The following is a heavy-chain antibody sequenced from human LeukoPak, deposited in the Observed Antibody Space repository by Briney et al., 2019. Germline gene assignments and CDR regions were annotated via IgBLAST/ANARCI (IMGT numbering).Heavy chain of an antibody. CDR2: INHSGST. CDR1: GVSFSGYY. Sequence: SETLSLTCAVYGVSFSGYYWSWIRQPPGKGLEWIGEINHSGSTDCNPSLKSRVTISVDTSKNQFSLKLSSVTAADTAVYYCARGTGGYQLLLYYWGQGTLVTVSS. J-gene: IGHJ4*02. D-gene: IGHD2-2*01. CDR3: ARGTGGYQLLLYY. V-gene: IGHV4-34*01.